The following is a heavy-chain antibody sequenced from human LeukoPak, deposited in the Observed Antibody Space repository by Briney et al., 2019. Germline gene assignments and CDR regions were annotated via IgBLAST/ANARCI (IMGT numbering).Heavy chain of an antibody. CDR2: ISGSGGST. V-gene: IGHV3-23*01. CDR3: ATPDVVVPAAITLGY. D-gene: IGHD2-2*01. J-gene: IGHJ4*02. CDR1: GFTFSSYT. Sequence: GGSLRLSCAASGFTFSSYTMSWVRQAPGKGLEWVSAISGSGGSTYYADSVKGRFTISRDNSKNTLYLQMNSLRAEDTAVYYCATPDVVVPAAITLGYWGQGTLVTVSS.